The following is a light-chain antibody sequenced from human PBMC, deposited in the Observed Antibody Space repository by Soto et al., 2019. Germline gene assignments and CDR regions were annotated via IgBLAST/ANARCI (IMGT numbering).Light chain of an antibody. V-gene: IGLV1-44*01. CDR2: SND. Sequence: QSVLTQSPSASGTPGQRVSISCSGSTSNIGTNTVSWYQHVPGTAPKLLIYSNDQRPSAVPGRFSGSKSGTSASLAISGLRSEDEGDYYCAAWDDSLSGVVFGGGTQLTVL. CDR1: TSNIGTNT. CDR3: AAWDDSLSGVV. J-gene: IGLJ2*01.